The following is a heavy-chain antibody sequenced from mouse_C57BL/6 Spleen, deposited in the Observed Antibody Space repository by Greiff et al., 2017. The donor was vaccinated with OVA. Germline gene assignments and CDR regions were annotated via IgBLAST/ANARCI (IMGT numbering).Heavy chain of an antibody. D-gene: IGHD2-4*01. CDR2: ISSGGSYT. V-gene: IGHV5-6*01. CDR3: ANYDYDVGYYAMDY. Sequence: EVQLQQSGGDLVKPGGSLKLSCAASGFTFSSYGMSWVRQTPDKRLEWVATISSGGSYTYYPDSVKGRFTISRDNAKNTLYLQMSSLKSEDTAMYYWANYDYDVGYYAMDYWGQGTSVTVSS. CDR1: GFTFSSYG. J-gene: IGHJ4*01.